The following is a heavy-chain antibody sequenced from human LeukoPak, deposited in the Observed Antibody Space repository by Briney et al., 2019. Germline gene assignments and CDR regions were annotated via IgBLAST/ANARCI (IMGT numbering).Heavy chain of an antibody. J-gene: IGHJ5*01. Sequence: SQTLSLTCAISGHSFSSKNGAWNWIRQSPSRGLEWLGRTYYRSKWYDEYADSVKGRVTISPDTSKNPFSLHVFSVTPEDTAVSYCARDLGTSGWYTFDFWGQGNLVTVSS. CDR3: ARDLGTSGWYTFDF. CDR1: GHSFSSKNGA. V-gene: IGHV6-1*01. CDR2: TYYRSKWYD. D-gene: IGHD6-19*01.